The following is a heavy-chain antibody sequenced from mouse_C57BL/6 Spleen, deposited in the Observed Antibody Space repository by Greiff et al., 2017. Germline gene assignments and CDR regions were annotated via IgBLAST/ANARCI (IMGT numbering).Heavy chain of an antibody. V-gene: IGHV10-3*01. CDR1: GFTFNTYA. D-gene: IGHD2-4*01. CDR2: IRSKSSNYAT. Sequence: EVKVVESGGGLVQPKGSLKLSCAASGFTFNTYAMHWVRQAPGKGLEWVARIRSKSSNYATYYADSVKDRFTISRDDSQSMLYLQMNNLKTEDTAMYYCVTSSDYDGYFAYWGQGTTLTVSS. J-gene: IGHJ2*01. CDR3: VTSSDYDGYFAY.